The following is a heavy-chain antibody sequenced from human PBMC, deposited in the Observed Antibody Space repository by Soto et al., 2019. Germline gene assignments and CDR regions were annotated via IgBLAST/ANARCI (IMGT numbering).Heavy chain of an antibody. D-gene: IGHD6-13*01. CDR3: ARSPTGRSSWYGSYYYYYMAV. CDR2: IYYSGST. Sequence: SETLSLTCTVSGGSNNSYYWSWIRQPAGQGLEWIGYIYYSGSTNYNPSLKSRVTISVDTSKNQFSLKLSSVTAADTAVYYCARSPTGRSSWYGSYYYYYMAVWGKGTTVTVYS. V-gene: IGHV4-59*08. J-gene: IGHJ6*03. CDR1: GGSNNSYY.